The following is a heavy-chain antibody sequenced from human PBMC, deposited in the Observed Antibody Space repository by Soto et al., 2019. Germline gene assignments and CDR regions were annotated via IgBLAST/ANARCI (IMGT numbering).Heavy chain of an antibody. CDR2: IYYSGST. V-gene: IGHV4-31*03. Sequence: TLSLTCTVSGGSISSGGYYWSWIRQHPGKGLEWIGYIYYSGSTYYNPSLKSRVTISVDTSKNQFSLKLGSVTAADTAVYYCARDPTVTTSYGMDVWGQGTTVTVSS. J-gene: IGHJ6*02. CDR3: ARDPTVTTSYGMDV. CDR1: GGSISSGGYY. D-gene: IGHD4-17*01.